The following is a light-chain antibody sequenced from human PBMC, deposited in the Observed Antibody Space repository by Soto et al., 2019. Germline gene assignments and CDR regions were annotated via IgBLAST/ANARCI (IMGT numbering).Light chain of an antibody. CDR2: DAS. J-gene: IGKJ2*01. CDR3: QQRSNWPPSLT. V-gene: IGKV3-11*01. Sequence: EIVLTQSPATLSLSPGERATLSCRASQSVSSYLAWYQQKPGQAPRLLIYDASNRATGIPARFSGSGSGTDFTLTISRLEPEDFAVYYCQQRSNWPPSLTCGQGTKLEIK. CDR1: QSVSSY.